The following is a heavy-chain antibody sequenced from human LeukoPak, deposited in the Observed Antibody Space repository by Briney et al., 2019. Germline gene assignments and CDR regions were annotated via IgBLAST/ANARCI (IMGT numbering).Heavy chain of an antibody. Sequence: SVKVSCKASGGTFSSYAISLVRQAPGQGLEWMGGIIPIFGTANYAQKFQGRVTITADESTSTAYMELSSLRSEDTAVYYCARAAMGITIFGVVPPPGYWGQGTLVTVSS. CDR2: IIPIFGTA. CDR3: ARAAMGITIFGVVPPPGY. CDR1: GGTFSSYA. D-gene: IGHD3-3*01. J-gene: IGHJ4*02. V-gene: IGHV1-69*13.